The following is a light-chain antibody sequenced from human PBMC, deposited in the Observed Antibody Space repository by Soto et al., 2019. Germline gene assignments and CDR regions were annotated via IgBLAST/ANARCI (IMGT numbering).Light chain of an antibody. CDR2: GAS. Sequence: EIVLTQSPGTLSLSPGERATLSCRASQSVSSSYLAWYQQKPGPAPRLLIYGASSRATGIPDRFSGSGSGTDFTLTISSLEPEDFAVYYCQQYGSSPVTFGQGTKLEIK. CDR1: QSVSSSY. CDR3: QQYGSSPVT. J-gene: IGKJ2*01. V-gene: IGKV3-20*01.